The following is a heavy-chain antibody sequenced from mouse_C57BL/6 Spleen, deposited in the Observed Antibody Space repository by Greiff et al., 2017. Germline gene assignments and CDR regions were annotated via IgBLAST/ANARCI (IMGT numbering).Heavy chain of an antibody. D-gene: IGHD4-1*01. CDR2: IYPGDGDT. Sequence: VKLLQSGPELVKPGASVKISCKASGYAFSSSWMNWVKQRPGKGLEWIGRIYPGDGDTNYNGKFKGKATLTADKSSSTAYMQLSSLTSEDSAVYFCARNWVYAMDYWGQGTSVTVSS. CDR3: ARNWVYAMDY. J-gene: IGHJ4*01. V-gene: IGHV1-82*01. CDR1: GYAFSSSW.